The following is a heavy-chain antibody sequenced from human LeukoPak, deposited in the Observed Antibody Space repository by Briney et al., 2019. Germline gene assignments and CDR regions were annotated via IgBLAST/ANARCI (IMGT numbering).Heavy chain of an antibody. Sequence: GGPLRLSCAASGFTFSSYWMSWVRQAPGKGLEWVAKIKEDGSEKYYADSVKGRFTISRDNAENSLYLQMNSLRAEDTAVYYCARRGPGDWYFDLWGRGTLVTVSS. V-gene: IGHV3-7*01. J-gene: IGHJ2*01. CDR2: IKEDGSEK. CDR1: GFTFSSYW. CDR3: ARRGPGDWYFDL.